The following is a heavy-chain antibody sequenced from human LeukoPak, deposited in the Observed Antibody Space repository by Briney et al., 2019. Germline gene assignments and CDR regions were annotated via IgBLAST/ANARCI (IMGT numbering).Heavy chain of an antibody. Sequence: SETLSLTCTVSGGSISSYYWSWIRQPPGKGLEWIGYIYYSGSTNYNPSLKSRVTISVDTSKNQFSLKLSSVTAADTAVYYCARQVGDGYNNRPFDYWGQGTLVTVSS. CDR2: IYYSGST. CDR3: ARQVGDGYNNRPFDY. V-gene: IGHV4-59*01. D-gene: IGHD5-24*01. CDR1: GGSISSYY. J-gene: IGHJ4*02.